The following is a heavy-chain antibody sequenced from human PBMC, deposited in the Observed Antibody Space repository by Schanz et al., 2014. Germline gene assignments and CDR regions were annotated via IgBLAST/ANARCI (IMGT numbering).Heavy chain of an antibody. D-gene: IGHD3-10*01. CDR1: GFTFSSFS. CDR2: ISTSSTTR. CDR3: ARGEFGRLFPTWFDP. V-gene: IGHV3-48*02. Sequence: EVQLVESGGGLVQPGGSLRLSCVASGFTFSSFSMNWVRQTPEKGLEWVSYISTSSTTRYYAASLRGRFTISRDDAKNSVSLQMTRLRDEDTAVYYCARGEFGRLFPTWFDPWGQGTLVTVSS. J-gene: IGHJ5*02.